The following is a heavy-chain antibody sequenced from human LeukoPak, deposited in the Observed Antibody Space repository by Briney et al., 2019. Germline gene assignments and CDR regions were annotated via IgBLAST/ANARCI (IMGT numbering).Heavy chain of an antibody. V-gene: IGHV3-30*02. CDR3: AKDHPRYYDFWSGSYFDY. D-gene: IGHD3-3*01. Sequence: GGSLRLSCAASGFTFSSYGMHWVRQAPGKGLEWVAFIRYDGSNKYYAHSVKGRFTISRDNSKNTLYLQMNSLRAEDTAVYYCAKDHPRYYDFWSGSYFDYWGQGTLVTVSS. J-gene: IGHJ4*02. CDR1: GFTFSSYG. CDR2: IRYDGSNK.